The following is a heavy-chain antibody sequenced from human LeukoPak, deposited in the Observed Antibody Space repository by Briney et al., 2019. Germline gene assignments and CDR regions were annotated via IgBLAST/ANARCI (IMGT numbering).Heavy chain of an antibody. CDR1: GYTFTSYY. V-gene: IGHV1-46*01. CDR2: INPSGGST. J-gene: IGHJ4*02. Sequence: ASVKVSCKASGYTFTSYYMHWVRQAPGQGLEWMGIINPSGGSTSYARKFQGRVTMTRDTSTSTVYMELSSLRSEDTAVYYCAKERVFYESGGSYDVDYWGQGTLVTVSS. CDR3: AKERVFYESGGSYDVDY. D-gene: IGHD1-26*01.